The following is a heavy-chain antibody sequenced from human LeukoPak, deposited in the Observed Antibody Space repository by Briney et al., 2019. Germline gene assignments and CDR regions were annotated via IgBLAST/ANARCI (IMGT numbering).Heavy chain of an antibody. J-gene: IGHJ4*02. CDR2: IKSDSSTI. CDR3: VRDYNWCFDY. Sequence: PGGSLRLSCATSGFTFSSFSMNWVRQAPGKGLEWISYIKSDSSTIYYADSVKGRFTISRDKAKNSLYLQMNSLRAEDTAVYCCVRDYNWCFDYWGQGTLVTVSS. D-gene: IGHD1-1*01. CDR1: GFTFSSFS. V-gene: IGHV3-48*01.